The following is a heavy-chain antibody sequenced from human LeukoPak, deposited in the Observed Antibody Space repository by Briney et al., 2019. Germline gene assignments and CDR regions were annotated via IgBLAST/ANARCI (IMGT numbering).Heavy chain of an antibody. CDR2: MNPNSGNT. Sequence: ATLKVSCTTSGYSFSTFDINWVRQATGQGLEWMGWMNPNSGNTNYDQKFQGRLTITRDTSISTAYMELSSLRSEDTAVYYCARGGILVQGVTILYGMDVWGQGTTVTVSS. CDR1: GYSFSTFD. D-gene: IGHD3-10*01. J-gene: IGHJ6*02. CDR3: ARGGILVQGVTILYGMDV. V-gene: IGHV1-8*01.